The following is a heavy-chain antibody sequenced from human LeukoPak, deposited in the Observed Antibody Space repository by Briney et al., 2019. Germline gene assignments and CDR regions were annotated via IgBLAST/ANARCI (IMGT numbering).Heavy chain of an antibody. D-gene: IGHD5/OR15-5a*01. J-gene: IGHJ4*02. V-gene: IGHV4-34*01. CDR2: INHSGST. CDR1: GGSFSGYY. Sequence: PSETLSLTCAVYGGSFSGYYWSWIRQPPGKGLEWIGEINHSGSTNYNPSLKSRVTISVDTSKNQFSLKLSSVTAADTAIYYCARHRRVSTIPSEFDYWGQGTLVTVSS. CDR3: ARHRRVSTIPSEFDY.